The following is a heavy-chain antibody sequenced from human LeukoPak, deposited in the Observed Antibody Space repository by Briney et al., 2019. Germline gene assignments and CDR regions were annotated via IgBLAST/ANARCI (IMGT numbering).Heavy chain of an antibody. CDR2: ISAYNGNT. D-gene: IGHD2-2*01. J-gene: IGHJ4*02. CDR1: GGTFSSYA. Sequence: ASVKVSCKASGGTFSSYAISWVRQAPGRGLEWMGWISAYNGNTNYAQKLQGRVTMTTDTSTSTAYMELRSLRSDDTAVYYCAREGGYCSSTSCYEHYFDYWGQGTLVTVSS. V-gene: IGHV1-18*01. CDR3: AREGGYCSSTSCYEHYFDY.